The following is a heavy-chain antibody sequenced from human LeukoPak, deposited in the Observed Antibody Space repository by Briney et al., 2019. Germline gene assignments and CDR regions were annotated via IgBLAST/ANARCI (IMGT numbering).Heavy chain of an antibody. CDR2: INPNSGGT. D-gene: IGHD3-16*02. J-gene: IGHJ5*02. V-gene: IGHV1-2*02. Sequence: ASVKVSCKASGYTFTGYYMHWVRQAPGQGLEWMGWINPNSGGTNYAQKLQGRVTMTTDTSTSTAYMELRSLRSDDTAVYYCARLSGDYVWGSYRTSNWFDPWGQGTLVTVSS. CDR1: GYTFTGYY. CDR3: ARLSGDYVWGSYRTSNWFDP.